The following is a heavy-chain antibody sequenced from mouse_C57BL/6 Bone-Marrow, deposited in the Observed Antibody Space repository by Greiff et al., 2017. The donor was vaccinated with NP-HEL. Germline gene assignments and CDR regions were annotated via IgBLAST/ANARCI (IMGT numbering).Heavy chain of an antibody. CDR3: ARDVPFYDYDTGFDY. J-gene: IGHJ2*01. CDR1: GFTFSDYY. V-gene: IGHV5-16*01. D-gene: IGHD2-4*01. Sequence: EVNLVESEGGLVQPGSSMKLSCTASGFTFSDYYMAWVRQVPEKGLEWVANINYDGSSTYYLDSLKSRFIISRDNAKNILYLQMSSLKSEDTATYYCARDVPFYDYDTGFDYWGQGTTLTVSS. CDR2: INYDGSST.